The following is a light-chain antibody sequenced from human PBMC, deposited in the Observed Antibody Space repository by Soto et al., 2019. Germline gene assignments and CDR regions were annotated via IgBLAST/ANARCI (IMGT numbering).Light chain of an antibody. Sequence: EIVMTQSPATLSVSPGERATLSCRARQRVSRNLAWYQQKPGQAPRLLIYGASTRATGIPTRVSGSGSGTEYTITIRSEQSEDFAVAYCQQYNNWPQTFGQGTKMEIK. J-gene: IGKJ1*01. CDR1: QRVSRN. CDR2: GAS. V-gene: IGKV3-15*01. CDR3: QQYNNWPQT.